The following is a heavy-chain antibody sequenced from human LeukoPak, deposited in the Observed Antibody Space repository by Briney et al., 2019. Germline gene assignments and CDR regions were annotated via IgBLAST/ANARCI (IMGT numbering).Heavy chain of an antibody. Sequence: ASVKVSCKASGGTFSSYAISWVRQAPGQGLEWMGRIIPILGIANYAQKFQGRVTITADKSTSTAYMVLSSLRSEDTAVYYCARDPYYYDSSGYYGWGQGTLVTVSS. D-gene: IGHD3-22*01. CDR3: ARDPYYYDSSGYYG. V-gene: IGHV1-69*04. CDR2: IIPILGIA. CDR1: GGTFSSYA. J-gene: IGHJ4*02.